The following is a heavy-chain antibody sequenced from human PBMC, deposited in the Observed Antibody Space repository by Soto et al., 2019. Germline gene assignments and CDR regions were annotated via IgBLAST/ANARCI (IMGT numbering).Heavy chain of an antibody. CDR3: ARGGPGFLYYYYYFDV. V-gene: IGHV1-69*02. D-gene: IGHD3-16*01. CDR2: IIPILGIA. CDR1: GGTFSSYT. J-gene: IGHJ6*03. Sequence: QVQLVQSGAEVKKPGSSVKVSCKASGGTFSSYTISWVRQAPGQGLEWMGRIIPILGIANYAQKFQGRVTITADKSTSTVYMERSSLRSEDTAVYYCARGGPGFLYYYYYFDVWGKGTTVTVSS.